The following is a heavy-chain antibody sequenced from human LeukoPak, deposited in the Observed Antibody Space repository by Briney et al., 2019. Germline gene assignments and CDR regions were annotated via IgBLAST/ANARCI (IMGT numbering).Heavy chain of an antibody. Sequence: ASVKVSCKASGGTFSRYAISWVRQAPGQGLEWMGIINPSGGSTSYAQKFQGRVTMTRDTSTSTVYMELSSLRSEDTAVYYCATMDYFDYWGQGTLVTVSS. CDR2: INPSGGST. J-gene: IGHJ4*02. CDR3: ATMDYFDY. CDR1: GGTFSRYA. V-gene: IGHV1-46*01.